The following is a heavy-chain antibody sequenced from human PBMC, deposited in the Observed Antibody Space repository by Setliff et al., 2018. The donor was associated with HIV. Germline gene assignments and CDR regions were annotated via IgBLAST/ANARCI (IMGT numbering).Heavy chain of an antibody. CDR3: ARLSIPACYYMDV. Sequence: ASVKVSCKASGYTFTTYGITWVRQAPGQGLEWMGWISTYNGNTNYAQKFQGRVTMTTVTSTSTAYMELRSLRSDGTAVYYCARLSIPACYYMDVWGKGTTVTVSS. D-gene: IGHD2-21*01. CDR1: GYTFTTYG. V-gene: IGHV1-18*01. J-gene: IGHJ6*03. CDR2: ISTYNGNT.